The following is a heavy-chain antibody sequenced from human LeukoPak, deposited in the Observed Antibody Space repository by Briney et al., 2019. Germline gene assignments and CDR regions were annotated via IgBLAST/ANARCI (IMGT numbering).Heavy chain of an antibody. CDR2: DYHTGSA. Sequence: SETLSLTCTVPLGSIRSYHWNWIRQSPEKGLEWIGYDYHTGSAYYNPSLRSRITMSVDTSQSQFSLRLSSVTAADTAVYYCARWGEYLLWSFDLWGQGVLVTVSS. CDR1: LGSIRSYH. CDR3: ARWGEYLLWSFDL. V-gene: IGHV4-59*01. D-gene: IGHD3-10*01. J-gene: IGHJ4*02.